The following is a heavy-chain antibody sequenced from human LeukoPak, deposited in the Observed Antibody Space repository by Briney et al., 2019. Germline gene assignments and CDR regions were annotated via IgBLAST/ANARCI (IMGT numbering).Heavy chain of an antibody. V-gene: IGHV4-61*01. J-gene: IGHJ4*02. CDR3: ARDLGYCSGGSCSYFDY. D-gene: IGHD2-15*01. Sequence: SETLSLTCTVSGGSVSNGSYYWSCVRRPPGKGLEWIGYIYYSGSTNYNPSLKSRVTISVDTSKNQFSLKLSSVTAADTAVYYCARDLGYCSGGSCSYFDYWGQGTLATVSS. CDR1: GGSVSNGSYY. CDR2: IYYSGST.